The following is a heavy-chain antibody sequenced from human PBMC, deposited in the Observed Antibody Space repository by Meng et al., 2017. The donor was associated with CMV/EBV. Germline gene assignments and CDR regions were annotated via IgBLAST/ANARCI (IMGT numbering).Heavy chain of an antibody. CDR2: IYYSGDT. V-gene: IGHV4-59*01. J-gene: IGHJ3*02. CDR3: ARGYSASSGKSDAFDI. D-gene: IGHD5-12*01. Sequence: SETLSLTCTVSGASISSFFRSWIRQPPGKGLEWIGYIYYSGDTEYNPSLKSRVTMSLDTSKNQFSLKLNSMTAADTARYYCARGYSASSGKSDAFDIWGQGTMVTVSS. CDR1: GASISSFF.